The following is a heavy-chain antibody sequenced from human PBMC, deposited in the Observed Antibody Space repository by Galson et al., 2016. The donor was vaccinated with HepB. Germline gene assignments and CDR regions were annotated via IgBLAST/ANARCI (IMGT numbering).Heavy chain of an antibody. CDR3: ARGGRWLPFDY. Sequence: SVKVSCKASGYTFDSYGTSWVRLAPGLGLEWMGWISVYNGDTKFAQKFHDRVTMTRDTSTDTAYMELTGLTPDDTAVYYYARGGRWLPFDYWGQGSLVTVSS. V-gene: IGHV1-18*04. CDR1: GYTFDSYG. CDR2: ISVYNGDT. J-gene: IGHJ4*02. D-gene: IGHD6-19*01.